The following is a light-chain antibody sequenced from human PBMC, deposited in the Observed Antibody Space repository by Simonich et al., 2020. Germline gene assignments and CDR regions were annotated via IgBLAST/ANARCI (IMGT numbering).Light chain of an antibody. CDR1: QSVLYSSNNKNY. CDR3: QQYYSTPPT. CDR2: WAS. Sequence: DIVMTQSPDSLAVSLGERDTINCKSSQSVLYSSNNKNYLAWSQQKPGQPPKLLIYWASTRESGVPDRFSGSGSGTDFTLTISSLQAEDVAVYYCQQYYSTPPTFGGGTKVEIK. V-gene: IGKV4-1*01. J-gene: IGKJ4*01.